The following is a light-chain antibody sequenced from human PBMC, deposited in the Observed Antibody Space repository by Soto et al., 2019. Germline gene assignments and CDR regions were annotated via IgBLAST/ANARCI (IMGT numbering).Light chain of an antibody. CDR3: QHYETLPLT. Sequence: IQMTQSPSTLSASVGDRVTFTCRASQTISTWLAWYQQKPGEAPKLLISDASNLQTGVPSRFSGTASGSDFTFTISSLQPEDIATYYCQHYETLPLTFGGGTKVEIK. CDR1: QTISTW. CDR2: DAS. V-gene: IGKV1-33*01. J-gene: IGKJ4*01.